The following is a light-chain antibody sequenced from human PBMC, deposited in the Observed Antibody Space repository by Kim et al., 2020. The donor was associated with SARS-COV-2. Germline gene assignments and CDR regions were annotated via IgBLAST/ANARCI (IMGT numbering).Light chain of an antibody. Sequence: SYELTQPPSVSVAPGKTARITCGGNNIGSKSVHWYQQKPGQAPVLVIYYDSDRPSGIPERLSGSNSGNTATLTISRVEAGDEADYYCQVWDRSSDHRVFG. V-gene: IGLV3-21*04. CDR1: NIGSKS. CDR3: QVWDRSSDHRV. J-gene: IGLJ3*02. CDR2: YDS.